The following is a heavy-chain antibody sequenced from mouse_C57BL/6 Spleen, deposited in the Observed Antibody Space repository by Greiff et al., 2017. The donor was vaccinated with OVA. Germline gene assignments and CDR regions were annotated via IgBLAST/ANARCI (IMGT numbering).Heavy chain of an antibody. J-gene: IGHJ1*03. V-gene: IGHV1-61*01. CDR2: IYPSDSET. D-gene: IGHD3-3*01. Sequence: QVQLKQPGAELVRPGSSVKLSCKASGYTFTSYWMDWVKQRPGQGLEWIGNIYPSDSETHYNQKFKDKATLTVDKSSSTAYMQLSSLTSEDSAVYYCARGGGREGYFDVWGTGTTVTVSS. CDR1: GYTFTSYW. CDR3: ARGGGREGYFDV.